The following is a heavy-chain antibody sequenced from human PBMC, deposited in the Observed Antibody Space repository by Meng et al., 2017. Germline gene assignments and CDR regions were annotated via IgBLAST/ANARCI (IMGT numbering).Heavy chain of an antibody. J-gene: IGHJ3*02. V-gene: IGHV1-69*13. CDR2: IIPIFGTA. Sequence: SVKVSCKASGGTFSSYAISWVRQAPGQGLEWMGGIIPIFGTANYAQKFQGRVTITADESMSTAYMELSRQRSEDTAVYYCARDSGYCSGGSCPPRFDIWGQGTMVTVSS. CDR3: ARDSGYCSGGSCPPRFDI. CDR1: GGTFSSYA. D-gene: IGHD2-15*01.